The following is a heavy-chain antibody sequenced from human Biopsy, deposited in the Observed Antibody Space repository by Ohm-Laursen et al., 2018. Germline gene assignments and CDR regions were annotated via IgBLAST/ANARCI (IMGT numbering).Heavy chain of an antibody. CDR1: GFTFNNYG. D-gene: IGHD5-18*01. V-gene: IGHV3-74*01. CDR3: AKAGRGYIDY. Sequence: SLRLSCSASGFTFNNYGMHWVRQAPGKGLEWVSRFNSDGTDTTYADSVKGRFTISRDNAKNTLYLQMNSLRVEDPAVYYCAKAGRGYIDYWGQGTLVIVSS. J-gene: IGHJ4*02. CDR2: FNSDGTDT.